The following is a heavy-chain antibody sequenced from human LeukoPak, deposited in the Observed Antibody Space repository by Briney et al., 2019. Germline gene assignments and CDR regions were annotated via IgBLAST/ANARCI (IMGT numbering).Heavy chain of an antibody. CDR3: ARIKGYDYYFDY. CDR1: GFSLSTTGMR. Sequence: SGPALVKPTQTLTLTCTFSGFSLSTTGMRVNWIRQPPGRALEWLARIDWDDDKYYSTSLKTRLTISKDTSKNQVVFTMTNMDPVDTATYYCARIKGYDYYFDYWGQGTLVTVSS. J-gene: IGHJ4*02. CDR2: IDWDDDK. D-gene: IGHD5-12*01. V-gene: IGHV2-70*04.